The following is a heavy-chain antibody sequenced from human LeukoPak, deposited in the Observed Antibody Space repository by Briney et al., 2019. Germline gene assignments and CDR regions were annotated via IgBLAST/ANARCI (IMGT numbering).Heavy chain of an antibody. Sequence: SETLSLTCTVSGGSISSHYWSWIRQPPGKGLEWIGYIYYSGSTNYNPSLKSRVTISVDTSKNQFSLKLSSVTAADTAVYYCARVVSSWYYFDYWGQGTLVTVSS. V-gene: IGHV4-59*11. CDR2: IYYSGST. J-gene: IGHJ4*02. CDR1: GGSISSHY. D-gene: IGHD6-13*01. CDR3: ARVVSSWYYFDY.